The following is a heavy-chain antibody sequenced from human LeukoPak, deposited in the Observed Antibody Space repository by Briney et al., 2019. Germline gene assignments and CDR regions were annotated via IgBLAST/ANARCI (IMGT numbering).Heavy chain of an antibody. Sequence: SGTLSLTCTVSGASIIGPKWWNWVRLSPGKGMEWIGEIFHTGSTHYNPSLKSRVTISVDTSKNQFSLILTSVTDADTAVYYCATSSGWYRYDSWGQGTLVTVSS. CDR2: IFHTGST. CDR1: GASIIGPKW. D-gene: IGHD6-19*01. V-gene: IGHV4-4*02. J-gene: IGHJ4*02. CDR3: ATSSGWYRYDS.